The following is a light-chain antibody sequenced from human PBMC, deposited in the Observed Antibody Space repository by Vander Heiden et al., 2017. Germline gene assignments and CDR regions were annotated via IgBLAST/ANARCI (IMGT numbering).Light chain of an antibody. V-gene: IGKV1-39*01. CDR3: QQSYSTPPWT. Sequence: IQMTQSPSSLSASVGDRVTITCRASQSISSYLNWYQQKPGKAPKLLIYAASSLQSGVPSRFSGSGSGTDFTLIISSLQPEDFATYYCQQSYSTPPWTFGQGTKVEIK. CDR2: AAS. CDR1: QSISSY. J-gene: IGKJ1*01.